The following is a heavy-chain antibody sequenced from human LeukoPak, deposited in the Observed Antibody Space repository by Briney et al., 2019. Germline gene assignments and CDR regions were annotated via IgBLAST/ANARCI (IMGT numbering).Heavy chain of an antibody. CDR2: INPNSGGT. CDR3: ARDSPIVADAFDI. V-gene: IGHV1-2*02. J-gene: IGHJ3*02. D-gene: IGHD5-12*01. Sequence: ASVKVSCKASGYTFTSYGISWVRQAPGQGLEWMGWINPNSGGTNYAQKFQGRVTMTRDTSISTAYMELSRLRSDDTAVYYCARDSPIVADAFDIWGQGTMVTVSS. CDR1: GYTFTSYG.